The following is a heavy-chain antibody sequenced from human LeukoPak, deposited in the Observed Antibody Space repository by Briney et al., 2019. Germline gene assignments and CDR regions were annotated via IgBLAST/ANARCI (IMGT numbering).Heavy chain of an antibody. D-gene: IGHD6-6*01. V-gene: IGHV3-74*01. Sequence: PGGSLRLSCAPSGFTFSNYWMHWVRQAPGKGLVWVSRINNDGSTTTYADSVKGRFSISRDNAKNTLYLRMNSLRAEDTALYYCARSHSSSSGLFDSWGQGTLVTVSS. J-gene: IGHJ4*02. CDR3: ARSHSSSSGLFDS. CDR2: INNDGSTT. CDR1: GFTFSNYW.